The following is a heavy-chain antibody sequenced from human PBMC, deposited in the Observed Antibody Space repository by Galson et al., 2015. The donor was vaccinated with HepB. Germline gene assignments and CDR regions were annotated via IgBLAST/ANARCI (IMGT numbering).Heavy chain of an antibody. D-gene: IGHD3-3*01. J-gene: IGHJ5*02. CDR2: IIPILGIA. CDR3: ARDPSSDYDFWSGYGWFDP. Sequence: SYAISWVRQAPGQGLEWMGRIIPILGIANYAQKFQGRVTITADKSTSTAYMELSSLRSEDTAVYYCARDPSSDYDFWSGYGWFDPWGQGTLVTVPS. CDR1: SYA. V-gene: IGHV1-69*04.